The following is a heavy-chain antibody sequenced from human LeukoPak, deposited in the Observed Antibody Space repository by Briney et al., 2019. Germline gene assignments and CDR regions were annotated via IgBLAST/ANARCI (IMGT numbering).Heavy chain of an antibody. CDR3: ASPYSGEYDY. V-gene: IGHV4-39*01. D-gene: IGHD1-26*01. Sequence: PSETLSLTCTVSGGSISSSSYYWGWIRQPPGKGLEWIGSIYYSGSTYYNPSLKSRVTISVDTSKNQFSLKLSSVTAADTAVYYCASPYSGEYDYWGQGTLVTVSS. CDR2: IYYSGST. CDR1: GGSISSSSYY. J-gene: IGHJ4*02.